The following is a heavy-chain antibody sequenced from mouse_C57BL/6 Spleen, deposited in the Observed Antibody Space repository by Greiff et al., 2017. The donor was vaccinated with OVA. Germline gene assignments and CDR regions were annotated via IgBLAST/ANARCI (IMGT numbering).Heavy chain of an antibody. V-gene: IGHV14-2*01. Sequence: EVQGVGSGAELVKPGASVKLSCTASGFNIKDYYMHWVKQRTEQGREWIGRIDPEDGETKYAPKFQGKATITADTSSNTAYLQLSSLTSEDTAVYYCAPESSSFAYWGQGTLVTVSA. CDR3: APESSSFAY. CDR2: IDPEDGET. J-gene: IGHJ3*01. CDR1: GFNIKDYY. D-gene: IGHD1-1*01.